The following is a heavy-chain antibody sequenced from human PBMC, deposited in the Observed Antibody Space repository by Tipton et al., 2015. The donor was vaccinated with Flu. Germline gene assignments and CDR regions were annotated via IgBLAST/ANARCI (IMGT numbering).Heavy chain of an antibody. CDR2: ISGSGGST. CDR3: AREGLGSYGYGGWYY. D-gene: IGHD5-18*01. Sequence: SLRLSCAASGFTFSSYAMSWVRQAPGKGLEWVSAISGSGGSTYYADSVKGRFTISRDNSKNTLYLQMNSLRAEDTAVYYCAREGLGSYGYGGWYYWGQGTLVTVSS. CDR1: GFTFSSYA. J-gene: IGHJ4*02. V-gene: IGHV3-23*01.